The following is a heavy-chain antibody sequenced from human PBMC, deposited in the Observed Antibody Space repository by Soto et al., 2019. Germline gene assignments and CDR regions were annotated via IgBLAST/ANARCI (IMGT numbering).Heavy chain of an antibody. V-gene: IGHV3-53*01. D-gene: IGHD2-2*01. Sequence: AGGSLRLSCAASGFTVSSNYMSWVRQAPGKGLEWVSVIYSGGSTYYADSVKGRFTISRDNSKNTLYLQMNSLRAEDTAVYCCARKVPGPTYYYYGMDVWGQGTTVTVSS. J-gene: IGHJ6*02. CDR1: GFTVSSNY. CDR3: ARKVPGPTYYYYGMDV. CDR2: IYSGGST.